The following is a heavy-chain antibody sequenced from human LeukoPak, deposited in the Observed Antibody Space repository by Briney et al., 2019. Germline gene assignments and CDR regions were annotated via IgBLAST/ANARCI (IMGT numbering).Heavy chain of an antibody. CDR1: GFTLTTYW. V-gene: IGHV3-30*02. J-gene: IGHJ4*02. Sequence: GGSLRLSCAASGFTLTTYWMSWVRQAPGKGLEWVASKEKDGRTEYNADSVKGRFTISRDNSANTLYLELDSLTVEDTAVYYCAKVRSVFGANCFDYWGQGTLVTVSS. D-gene: IGHD3-3*01. CDR2: KEKDGRTE. CDR3: AKVRSVFGANCFDY.